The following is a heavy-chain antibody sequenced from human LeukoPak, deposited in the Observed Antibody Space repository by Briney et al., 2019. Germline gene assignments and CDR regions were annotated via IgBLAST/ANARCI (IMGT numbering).Heavy chain of an antibody. Sequence: SATLSLTCTVSDGSISSSSHYWGWIRQPPGKGLEWIGSIYYSGYTYYNPSPKSRVTISVDTSKNQFSLQLNSVTPEDTAVYYCARERALGWYFDLWGRGTLVTVSS. CDR3: ARERALGWYFDL. CDR1: DGSISSSSHY. J-gene: IGHJ2*01. V-gene: IGHV4-39*02. CDR2: IYYSGYT.